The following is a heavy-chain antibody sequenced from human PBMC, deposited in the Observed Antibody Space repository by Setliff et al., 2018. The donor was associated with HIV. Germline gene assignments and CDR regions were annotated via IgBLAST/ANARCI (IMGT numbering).Heavy chain of an antibody. V-gene: IGHV4-38-2*01. J-gene: IGHJ4*02. CDR3: ARLSTTSRDFDS. CDR2: IYHSGTT. D-gene: IGHD2-2*01. Sequence: PSETLSLTCAVSGYAITSGFYWGWIRQPPGKGLEWVGSIYHSGTTNYNSSLKSRVTISVDTSKNQFSLKLSSVTAADTAVYYCARLSTTSRDFDSWGQGTLVTVSS. CDR1: GYAITSGFY.